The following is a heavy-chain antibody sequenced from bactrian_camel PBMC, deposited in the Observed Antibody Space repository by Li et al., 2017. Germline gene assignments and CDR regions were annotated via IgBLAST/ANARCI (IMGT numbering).Heavy chain of an antibody. CDR1: GTYC. D-gene: IGHD6*01. CDR2: IDSDGK. J-gene: IGHJ4*01. V-gene: IGHV3S55*01. CDR3: AVLSQFNHCRGVVVGIWQQYAS. Sequence: HVQLVESGGGSVQAGGSLRLSCAVYGTYCMGWFRQAPGKDREGVAHIDSDGKWYAESLKGRSTISTDDANNTLDLQLDSLQPEDTAMYYCAVLSQFNHCRGVVVGIWQQYASWGQGTQVT.